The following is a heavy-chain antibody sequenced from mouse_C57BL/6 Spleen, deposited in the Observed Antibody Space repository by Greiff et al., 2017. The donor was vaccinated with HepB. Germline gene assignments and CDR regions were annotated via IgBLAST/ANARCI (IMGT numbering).Heavy chain of an antibody. CDR1: GYTFTSYW. D-gene: IGHD4-1*01. V-gene: IGHV1-64*01. CDR3: AREAGTTYFDY. J-gene: IGHJ2*01. Sequence: QVQLKQPGAELVKPGASVKLSCKASGYTFTSYWMHWVKQRPGQGLEWIGMIHPNSGSTNYNEKFKSKATLTVDKSSSTAYMQLSSLTSEDSAVYYCAREAGTTYFDYWGQGTTLTVSS. CDR2: IHPNSGST.